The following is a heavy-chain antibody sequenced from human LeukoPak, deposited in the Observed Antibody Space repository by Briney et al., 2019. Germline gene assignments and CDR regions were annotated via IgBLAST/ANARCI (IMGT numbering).Heavy chain of an antibody. Sequence: PGGSLRLSCVVSGFNFDNFAMHWVRQPLGKGLEWVAVISHDGRTKYYADSMKGRFTISRDNSKNTLYLQMNSLRAEDTAVYYCAKAPRDSSGYFLYCLDYWGQGTLVTVSS. D-gene: IGHD3-22*01. CDR1: GFNFDNFA. CDR2: ISHDGRTK. V-gene: IGHV3-30*04. J-gene: IGHJ4*02. CDR3: AKAPRDSSGYFLYCLDY.